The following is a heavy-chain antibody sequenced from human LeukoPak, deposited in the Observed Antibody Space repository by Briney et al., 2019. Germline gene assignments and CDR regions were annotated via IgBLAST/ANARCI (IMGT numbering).Heavy chain of an antibody. CDR3: ARGPYDFWSGYLYYYYGMDV. J-gene: IGHJ6*02. CDR2: IYYSGST. D-gene: IGHD3-3*01. V-gene: IGHV4-59*01. Sequence: SETLSLTCNVSGGSISSYYWSWIRQPPGKGLEWIGYIYYSGSTNYNPSLKSRVTISVDTSKDQFSLKLSSVTAADTAVYYCARGPYDFWSGYLYYYYGMDVWGQGTTVTVSS. CDR1: GGSISSYY.